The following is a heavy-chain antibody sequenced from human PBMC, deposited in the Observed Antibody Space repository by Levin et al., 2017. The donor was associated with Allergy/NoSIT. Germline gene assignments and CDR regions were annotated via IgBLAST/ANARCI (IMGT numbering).Heavy chain of an antibody. J-gene: IGHJ4*02. D-gene: IGHD3-10*01. V-gene: IGHV3-30*03. CDR3: ASRGSFDH. CDR1: GLSFSDYG. CDR2: ITSDGTNK. Sequence: GGSLRLSCSASGLSFSDYGMHWVRQAPDSGLEWVTLITSDGTNKFYADSVKGRSIVSRDNSRNLLYLQLNSLRPEDTAVYYCASRGSFDHWGQGTLVTVSS.